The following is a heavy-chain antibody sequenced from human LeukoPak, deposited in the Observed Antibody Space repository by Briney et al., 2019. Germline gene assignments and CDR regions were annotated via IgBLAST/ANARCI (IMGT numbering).Heavy chain of an antibody. CDR3: ARALRSRRGIVVVPTGLDC. V-gene: IGHV3-11*01. CDR2: ISGSGSTI. CDR1: GFTCSDYY. D-gene: IGHD2-2*01. J-gene: IGHJ4*02. Sequence: GGSLRLSCAASGFTCSDYYMNWIRQAPGKGLEWISYISGSGSTIYYADSVNGRFTISRDNAKNSLYLQMNSLRVEDTAVYYCARALRSRRGIVVVPTGLDCWGQGTLVTVSS.